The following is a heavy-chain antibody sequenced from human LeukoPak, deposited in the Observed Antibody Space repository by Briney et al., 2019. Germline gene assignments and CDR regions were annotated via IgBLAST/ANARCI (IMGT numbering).Heavy chain of an antibody. CDR1: GFTFSSYE. D-gene: IGHD3-10*01. V-gene: IGHV3-48*03. CDR3: ARSHFGELLLPFDY. J-gene: IGHJ4*02. Sequence: PGGSLRLSCAASGFTFSSYEMNWVRQAPGKGLEWVSYISSSGSTIYYADSVKGRSTISRDNAKNSLYLQMNSLRAEDTAVYYCARSHFGELLLPFDYWGQGTLVTVSS. CDR2: ISSSGSTI.